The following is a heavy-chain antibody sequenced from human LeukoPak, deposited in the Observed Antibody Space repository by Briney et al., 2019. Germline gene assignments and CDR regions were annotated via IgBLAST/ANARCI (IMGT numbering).Heavy chain of an antibody. D-gene: IGHD1-26*01. V-gene: IGHV1-46*01. J-gene: IGHJ3*02. CDR3: ASGDYSGTKPDPIDM. Sequence: ASVKVSCKASGYTFTSYYMHWVRQAPGQGLGWMGVINPSGGSTSYAQKFQGRVTMTRDMSTSTVYMELSSLRSEDTAVYYCASGDYSGTKPDPIDMWGQGTLVTVSS. CDR2: INPSGGST. CDR1: GYTFTSYY.